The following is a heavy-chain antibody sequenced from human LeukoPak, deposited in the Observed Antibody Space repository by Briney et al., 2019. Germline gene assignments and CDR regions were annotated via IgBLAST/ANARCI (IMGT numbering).Heavy chain of an antibody. CDR2: ISSSSSYI. J-gene: IGHJ4*02. CDR3: ARGRDGSQSPIDY. Sequence: GGSLRLSCAASGFTLSNYNMIWVRQAPGKGLEWVSSISSSSSYIYYADSLRGRFTISRDNAENSLYLQMISLRAEDTAVYYCARGRDGSQSPIDYWGQGTLVTVSS. CDR1: GFTLSNYN. D-gene: IGHD5-24*01. V-gene: IGHV3-21*01.